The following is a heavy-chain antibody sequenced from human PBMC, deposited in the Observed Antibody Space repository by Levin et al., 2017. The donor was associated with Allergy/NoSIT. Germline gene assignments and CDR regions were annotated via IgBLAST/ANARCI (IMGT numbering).Heavy chain of an antibody. CDR1: GGSISSSIYY. CDR3: ARTVRGYYYMDV. D-gene: IGHD3-10*01. CDR2: THYSGIT. V-gene: IGHV4-39*01. Sequence: SETLSLTCTVSGGSISSSIYYWGWMRQPPGKGLEWIGSTHYSGITYYNPSLRSRVTISVDTSKNQFSLKLSSVTAADTAVYYCARTVRGYYYMDVWGKGTTVTVSS. J-gene: IGHJ6*03.